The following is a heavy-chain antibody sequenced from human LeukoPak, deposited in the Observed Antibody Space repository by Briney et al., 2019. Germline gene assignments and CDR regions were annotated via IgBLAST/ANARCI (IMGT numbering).Heavy chain of an antibody. Sequence: KTSETLSLTCTVSGGSISSYYCNWFRQPPGKGLEWIGYIYNSVTTNYNPSLKSRVTISVDMSKNQFSLRLSSATATDTAVYYCVTGGGWLPDYWGQGTLVTVSS. V-gene: IGHV4-59*01. CDR3: VTGGGWLPDY. CDR1: GGSISSYY. CDR2: IYNSVTT. D-gene: IGHD3-22*01. J-gene: IGHJ4*02.